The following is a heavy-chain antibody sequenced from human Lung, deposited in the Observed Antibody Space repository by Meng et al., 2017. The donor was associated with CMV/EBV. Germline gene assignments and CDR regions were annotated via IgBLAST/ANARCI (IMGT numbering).Heavy chain of an antibody. CDR1: GCSIGSGGYY. V-gene: IGHV4-31*03. Sequence: QVRLQEPGPGLVKPSQPLSLTCTGSGCSIGSGGYYWSWIRQHPGKGLEWIGYIYYTGSTFYNPSLKSRVTISVDTSKNQFSLKLIPATAADTAVYYCAREAGRDGYATPKFDYWGQGTLVTVSS. J-gene: IGHJ4*02. D-gene: IGHD5-24*01. CDR2: IYYTGST. CDR3: AREAGRDGYATPKFDY.